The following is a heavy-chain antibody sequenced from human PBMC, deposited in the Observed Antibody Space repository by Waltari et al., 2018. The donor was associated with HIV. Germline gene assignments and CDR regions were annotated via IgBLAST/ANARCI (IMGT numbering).Heavy chain of an antibody. J-gene: IGHJ4*02. CDR3: ARSLYYDFWSAYPPDY. Sequence: EVKLVSSGGRVAQPSGSHRLYLVVSGFASSGDWMPWVRPAPGKGLVWISRVSSDGNSTVYADSVKGRFTISRDNAKNTLFLQINSLRFEDTAVYFCARSLYYDFWSAYPPDYWGQGTRVTVSS. V-gene: IGHV3-74*03. CDR2: VSSDGNST. CDR1: GFASSGDW. D-gene: IGHD3-3*01.